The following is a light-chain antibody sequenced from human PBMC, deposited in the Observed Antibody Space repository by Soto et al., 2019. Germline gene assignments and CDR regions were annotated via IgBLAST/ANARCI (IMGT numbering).Light chain of an antibody. Sequence: QAVATQEPSLTVSPGGTVTLTCGSSTGAVTSGHYPYWFQQKPGQAPRTLIYDTSNKHSWTPARFSGSLLGGKAALTLSGAQPEDEAEYYCSLSYSGARFVVFGGGTKLTVL. V-gene: IGLV7-46*01. CDR2: DTS. CDR3: SLSYSGARFVV. CDR1: TGAVTSGHY. J-gene: IGLJ2*01.